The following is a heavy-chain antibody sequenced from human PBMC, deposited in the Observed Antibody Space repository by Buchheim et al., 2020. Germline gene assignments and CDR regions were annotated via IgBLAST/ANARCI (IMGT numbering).Heavy chain of an antibody. CDR3: AKDHGSAARLDGMDV. J-gene: IGHJ6*02. CDR1: GFTFSSYG. V-gene: IGHV3-30*18. CDR2: ITHDGSNK. Sequence: QVQLVESGGGVVQPGRSLRLSCAASGFTFSSYGMHWVRQAPGKGLEWVAVITHDGSNKYYADSVKGRVTITRDTSKNTAYLQMNSLRAEDTAVYYCAKDHGSAARLDGMDVWGQGTT. D-gene: IGHD6-6*01.